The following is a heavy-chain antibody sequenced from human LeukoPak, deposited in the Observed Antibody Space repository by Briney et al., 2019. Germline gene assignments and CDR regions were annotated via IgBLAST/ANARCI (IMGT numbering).Heavy chain of an antibody. V-gene: IGHV3-30*02. Sequence: SCKASGYTFTGYYMHWVRQAPGQGLEWVAFIRYDGSNKYYADSVKGRFTISRDNSKNTLYLQMNSLRAEDTAVYYCAKAGGYNWNYYFDYWGQGTLVTVSS. CDR3: AKAGGYNWNYYFDY. CDR1: GYTFTGYY. CDR2: IRYDGSNK. J-gene: IGHJ4*02. D-gene: IGHD1-7*01.